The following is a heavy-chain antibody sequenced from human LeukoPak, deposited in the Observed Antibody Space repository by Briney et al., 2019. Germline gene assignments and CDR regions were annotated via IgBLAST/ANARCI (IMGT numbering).Heavy chain of an antibody. Sequence: SETLSLTCTVSGGSISSGGYYWSWIRQHPGKGLEWIGYIYYSGSTYYNPSLKSRVTISVDTSKNQFSLKLSSVTAADTAVYYCASSPYYDFWSGFWFDPWGQGTLVTVSS. CDR3: ASSPYYDFWSGFWFDP. J-gene: IGHJ5*02. CDR1: GGSISSGGYY. D-gene: IGHD3-3*01. CDR2: IYYSGST. V-gene: IGHV4-31*03.